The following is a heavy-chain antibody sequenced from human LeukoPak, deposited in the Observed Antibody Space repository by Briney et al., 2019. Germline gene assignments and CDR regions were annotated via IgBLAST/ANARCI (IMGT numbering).Heavy chain of an antibody. V-gene: IGHV3-74*01. CDR3: AKDLPPSRLQSQGDYYYYYGMDV. Sequence: PGGSLRLSCAASGFTFSGYWMHWVRHAPGKGLVWVSRINSDGSSTSYADSVKGRFTISRDNAENTLYLQMNSLRAEDTAVYYCAKDLPPSRLQSQGDYYYYYGMDVWGQGTTVTVSS. CDR2: INSDGSST. D-gene: IGHD3-16*01. J-gene: IGHJ6*02. CDR1: GFTFSGYW.